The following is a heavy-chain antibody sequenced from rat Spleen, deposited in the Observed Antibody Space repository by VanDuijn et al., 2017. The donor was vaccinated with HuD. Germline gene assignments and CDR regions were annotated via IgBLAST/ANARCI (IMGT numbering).Heavy chain of an antibody. Sequence: EVRLQESGPGLVKPSQTLSLTCSVTDYSITSSYTWNWIRKFPGNKLEWMGYIDGTGSTNYSPSLESRISITRDTSKNQFFLQVNSVTTEDTANYYCARGPYSSAYFAFWGQGTLVTVSS. V-gene: IGHV3-3*01. CDR1: DYSITSSYT. CDR2: IDGTGST. J-gene: IGHJ3*01. D-gene: IGHD1-2*01. CDR3: ARGPYSSAYFAF.